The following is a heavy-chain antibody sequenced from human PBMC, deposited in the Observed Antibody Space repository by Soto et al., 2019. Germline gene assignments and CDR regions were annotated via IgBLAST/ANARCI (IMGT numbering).Heavy chain of an antibody. CDR3: ARNGGSTHDYGDYVHYYYGMDV. V-gene: IGHV3-30-3*01. D-gene: IGHD4-17*01. CDR2: ISYDGSNK. Sequence: QVQLVESGGGVVQPGRSLRLSCAASGFTFSSYAMHWVRQAPGKGLEWVAVISYDGSNKYYADSVKGRFTISRDNSKNTLYLQMNSLRAEDTAVYYCARNGGSTHDYGDYVHYYYGMDVWGQGTTVTVSS. J-gene: IGHJ6*02. CDR1: GFTFSSYA.